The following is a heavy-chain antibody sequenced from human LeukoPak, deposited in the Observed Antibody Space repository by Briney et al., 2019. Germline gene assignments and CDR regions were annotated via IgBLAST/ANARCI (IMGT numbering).Heavy chain of an antibody. CDR3: AKKGYYASGSYFDY. CDR2: IRYAGSSK. J-gene: IGHJ4*02. D-gene: IGHD3-10*01. CDR1: GFTFSSYW. Sequence: GGSLRLSCAASGFTFSSYWMHWVRQAPGKGLEWVAFIRYAGSSKYYADSVKGRFTISRDNSKNTLYLQMNSLRAEDTAIYYCAKKGYYASGSYFDYWGQGTLVTVSS. V-gene: IGHV3-30*02.